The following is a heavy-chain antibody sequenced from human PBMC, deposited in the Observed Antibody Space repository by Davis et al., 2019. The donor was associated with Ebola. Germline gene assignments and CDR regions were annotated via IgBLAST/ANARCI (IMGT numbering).Heavy chain of an antibody. CDR3: ARDRGSSGYYYYFDY. Sequence: GESLKISCAASGFTFSSYGMHWVRQAPGKGLEWVAVVWYDGGKKDYADSVRGRFTISRDNSKNTLYLQMNSLRAEDTAVYYCARDRGSSGYYYYFDYWGQGTLVTVSS. V-gene: IGHV3-33*08. CDR2: VWYDGGKK. D-gene: IGHD3-22*01. J-gene: IGHJ4*02. CDR1: GFTFSSYG.